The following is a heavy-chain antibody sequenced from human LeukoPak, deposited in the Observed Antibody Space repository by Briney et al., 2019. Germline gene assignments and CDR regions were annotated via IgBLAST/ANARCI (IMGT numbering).Heavy chain of an antibody. CDR3: ARDLRATVAEIVVYGMDV. CDR1: GGAFSDYA. J-gene: IGHJ6*02. V-gene: IGHV1-69*04. CDR2: IIPILDQA. D-gene: IGHD4-23*01. Sequence: SVKVSCKASGGAFSDYAISWVRQAPGQGLEWMGRIIPILDQANYAQKFQGRVTITADKSTSTAYMELGSLRSEDTAVYYCARDLRATVAEIVVYGMDVWGQGTTVTVSS.